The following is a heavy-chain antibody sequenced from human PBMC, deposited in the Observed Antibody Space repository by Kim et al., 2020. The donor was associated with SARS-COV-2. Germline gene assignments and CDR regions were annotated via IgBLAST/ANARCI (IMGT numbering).Heavy chain of an antibody. CDR3: ARLSVVPAAIDDY. V-gene: IGHV5-10-1*01. D-gene: IGHD2-2*01. J-gene: IGHJ4*02. Sequence: SRPSFQGHVTISADKSISTAYLQWSSLKASDTAMYYCARLSVVPAAIDDYWGQGTLVTVSS.